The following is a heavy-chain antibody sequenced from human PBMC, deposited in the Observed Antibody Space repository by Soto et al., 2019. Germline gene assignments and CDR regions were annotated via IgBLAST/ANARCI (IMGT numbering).Heavy chain of an antibody. J-gene: IGHJ3*01. Sequence: EVQLVESGGGLVKPGGSLRLSCAASGFTFSSYSMNWVRQAPGEGLEWVSSISSGSDYIFYADSVKGRFTISRDNAKNSLCLQMNSLTAEDTAVYYCARSPVGDAFNVWGQGTVVTVSS. CDR1: GFTFSSYS. V-gene: IGHV3-21*01. CDR3: ARSPVGDAFNV. CDR2: ISSGSDYI.